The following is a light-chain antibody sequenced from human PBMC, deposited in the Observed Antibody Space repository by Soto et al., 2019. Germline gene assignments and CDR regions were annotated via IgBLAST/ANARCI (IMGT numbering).Light chain of an antibody. Sequence: QSALTQPPSASGALGQSVTISCTGTSSDVGGYDHVSWYQQHPGKAPKLLIYDVIHRPSGVPDRFSGSKSGNTASLTVSGLQADDEVDYYCSSYAGSNSLIFGTGTKVTVL. CDR3: SSYAGSNSLI. V-gene: IGLV2-8*01. J-gene: IGLJ1*01. CDR1: SSDVGGYDH. CDR2: DVI.